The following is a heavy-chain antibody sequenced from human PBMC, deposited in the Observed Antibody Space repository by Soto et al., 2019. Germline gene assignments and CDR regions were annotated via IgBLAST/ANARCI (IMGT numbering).Heavy chain of an antibody. CDR3: ASTDIVSTIDDGRDAFDI. V-gene: IGHV5-51*01. J-gene: IGHJ3*02. CDR1: GYRFTSYW. Sequence: GESLKISCKGSGYRFTSYWIGWVRQMPGKGLEWMGVIYPGDSDTRYSPSFQGQVTISADKSISTAYLQWSSLKASDTAIYYCASTDIVSTIDDGRDAFDIWGQGTMVTVS. D-gene: IGHD5-12*01. CDR2: IYPGDSDT.